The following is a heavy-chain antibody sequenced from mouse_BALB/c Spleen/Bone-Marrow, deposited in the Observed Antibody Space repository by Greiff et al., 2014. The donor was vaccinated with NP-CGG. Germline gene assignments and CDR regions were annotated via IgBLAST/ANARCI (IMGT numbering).Heavy chain of an antibody. CDR1: GFNIKDYY. D-gene: IGHD1-1*01. Sequence: VQLQQSGAELVRPGALVKLSCKTSGFNIKDYYMFWLKQRPEQGLEWIGWIDPETYYTIYDPKFQGKASITADTSSNTAYLQLSSLTSEDIAVYYCARFLLRDYAMDYWGQGTSVTVSS. J-gene: IGHJ4*01. CDR3: ARFLLRDYAMDY. CDR2: IDPETYYT. V-gene: IGHV14-1*02.